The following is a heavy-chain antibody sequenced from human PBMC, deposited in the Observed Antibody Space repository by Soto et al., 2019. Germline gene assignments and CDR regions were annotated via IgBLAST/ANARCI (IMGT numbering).Heavy chain of an antibody. J-gene: IGHJ5*02. D-gene: IGHD3-3*01. V-gene: IGHV4-38-2*01. CDR1: GYSISSGYY. CDR3: ARYYYTVVTLPTRLNWFDP. Sequence: SETLSLTCAVSGYSISSGYYWGWIRQPPGKGLEWIGSIYHSGSTYYNPSLKSRVTISVDTSKNQFSLKLSSVTAADTAVYYCARYYYTVVTLPTRLNWFDPWGQGTLVTVSS. CDR2: IYHSGST.